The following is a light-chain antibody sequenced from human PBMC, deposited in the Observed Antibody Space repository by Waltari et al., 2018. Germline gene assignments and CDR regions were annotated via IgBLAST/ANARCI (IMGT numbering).Light chain of an antibody. V-gene: IGKV2-30*02. J-gene: IGKJ4*01. CDR3: VHRSHLPLP. Sequence: DVVMTQSPLSLPITPGQPASISCRSSQSLLHSNGNTYLSWYQQKPGQPPRLLIYQVSNRYSGVPDRFSGSRAGTDFTLKISRLEAEDVGVYYCVHRSHLPLPFGGGTKVELQ. CDR1: QSLLHSNGNTY. CDR2: QVS.